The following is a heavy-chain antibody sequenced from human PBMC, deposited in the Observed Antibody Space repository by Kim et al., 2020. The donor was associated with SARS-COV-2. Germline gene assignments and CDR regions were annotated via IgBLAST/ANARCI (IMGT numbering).Heavy chain of an antibody. Sequence: GGSLRLSCAASGFTFSSYSMNWVRQAPGKGLEWVSYISSSSGTIYYADSVKGRFTISRDNSKNSLYLQMNSLRAEDTAVYYCARERMDVWCHGTTVAVSS. V-gene: IGHV3-48*04. CDR3: ARERMDV. CDR2: ISSSSGTI. CDR1: GFTFSSYS. J-gene: IGHJ6*02.